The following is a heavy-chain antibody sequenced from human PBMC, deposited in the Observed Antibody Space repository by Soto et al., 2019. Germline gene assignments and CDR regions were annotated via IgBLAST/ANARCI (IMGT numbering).Heavy chain of an antibody. CDR3: ARERNMYGVDV. CDR1: GYTFTSYD. V-gene: IGHV1-8*01. J-gene: IGHJ6*02. D-gene: IGHD1-1*01. Sequence: QVQLVQSGAEVKKPGDSVKVTCKASGYTFTSYDINWVRQATGQGLEWMGWMNPNSSNTVYAQKFQGRVTMTRNTSISTAYMELSSLRSEDTAMYSCARERNMYGVDVWGQGTTVTVSS. CDR2: MNPNSSNT.